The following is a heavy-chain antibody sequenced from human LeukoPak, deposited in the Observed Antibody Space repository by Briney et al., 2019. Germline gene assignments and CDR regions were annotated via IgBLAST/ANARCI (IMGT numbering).Heavy chain of an antibody. Sequence: SETLSLTCAVSGGSISSGGYSWSWIRQPPGKGLEWIGYIYHSGSTYYNPSLKSRVTISVDTSKNQFSLKLSSVTAADTAVYYCARALPNSYCSSTGCPPDWFDPWGQGTLVTVSS. CDR2: IYHSGST. CDR3: ARALPNSYCSSTGCPPDWFDP. D-gene: IGHD2-2*01. J-gene: IGHJ5*02. CDR1: GGSISSGGYS. V-gene: IGHV4-30-2*01.